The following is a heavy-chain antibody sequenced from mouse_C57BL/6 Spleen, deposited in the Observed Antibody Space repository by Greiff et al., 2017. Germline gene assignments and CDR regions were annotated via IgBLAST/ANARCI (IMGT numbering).Heavy chain of an antibody. J-gene: IGHJ1*03. Sequence: VQLQQPGAELVRPGSSVKLSCKASGYTFTSYWMHWVKQRPLQGLEWIGNIDPSDSETHYNQKFKDKATLTVDKSSSTAYMQLSSLTSEDSAVYYGALITTVVANWYFDVWGTGTTVTVSS. D-gene: IGHD1-1*01. CDR2: IDPSDSET. V-gene: IGHV1-52*01. CDR3: ALITTVVANWYFDV. CDR1: GYTFTSYW.